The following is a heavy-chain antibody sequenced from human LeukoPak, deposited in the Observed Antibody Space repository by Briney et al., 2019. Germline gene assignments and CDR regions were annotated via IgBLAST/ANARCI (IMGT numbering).Heavy chain of an antibody. V-gene: IGHV1-69*06. CDR1: GGTFSSYA. D-gene: IGHD5-12*01. CDR3: ASNKYSGYDYCPY. Sequence: GASVKVSCKASGGTFSSYAISWVRQAPGQGLEWMGGIIPTFGTANYAQKFQGRVTITADKSTSTAYMELSSLRSEDTAVYYCASNKYSGYDYCPYWGQGTLVTVSS. J-gene: IGHJ4*02. CDR2: IIPTFGTA.